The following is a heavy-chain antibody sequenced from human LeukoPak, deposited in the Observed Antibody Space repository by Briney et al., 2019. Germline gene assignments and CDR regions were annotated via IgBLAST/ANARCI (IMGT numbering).Heavy chain of an antibody. D-gene: IGHD6-13*01. Sequence: PTGGSLRLSCAASGFTFSSYGVPWVRQAPGKGLEWVAVIWYDGSNKYYADSVKGRFTISRDNSKNTLYLQMNSLRAEDTAVYYCARATIAAADYWGQGTLVTVSS. CDR3: ARATIAAADY. CDR1: GFTFSSYG. V-gene: IGHV3-33*01. J-gene: IGHJ4*02. CDR2: IWYDGSNK.